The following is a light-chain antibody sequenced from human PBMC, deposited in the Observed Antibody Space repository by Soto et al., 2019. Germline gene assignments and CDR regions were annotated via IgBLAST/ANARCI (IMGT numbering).Light chain of an antibody. CDR2: DAS. CDR1: QSISSR. Sequence: QMTQSPSTRSXSXXXXXTXXXXASQSISSRLAWYQQKPGKAPKLLISDASSLQSGVPSRFSGSGSGTEFTLTISSLQPEDSATYFCQQLNSYPQTLGQGTRLENK. V-gene: IGKV1-5*01. J-gene: IGKJ5*01. CDR3: QQLNSYPQT.